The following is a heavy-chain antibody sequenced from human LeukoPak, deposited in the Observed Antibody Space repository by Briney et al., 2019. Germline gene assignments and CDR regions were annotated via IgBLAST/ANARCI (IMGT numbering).Heavy chain of an antibody. CDR2: ISGSGGST. V-gene: IGHV3-23*01. D-gene: IGHD6-13*01. CDR1: GFTFSSYA. J-gene: IGHJ6*04. CDR3: AKDLGYSSSWSLYYYYYGMDV. Sequence: GGSLRLSCAASGFTFSSYAMSWVRQAPGKGLEWVSAISGSGGSTYYADSVKGRFTISRDNSKNTLYLQMNSLRAEDTAVYYCAKDLGYSSSWSLYYYYYGMDVWGKGTTVTVSS.